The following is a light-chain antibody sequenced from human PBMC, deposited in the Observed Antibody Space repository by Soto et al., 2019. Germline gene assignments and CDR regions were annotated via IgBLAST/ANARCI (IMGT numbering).Light chain of an antibody. CDR3: QQSYSRVT. CDR1: LTISSR. CDR2: AAS. J-gene: IGKJ1*01. V-gene: IGKV1-39*01. Sequence: DIQLTQSPSSLSASVGDRFTITCRASLTISSRLSWYQQKAGKAPNLLIYAASRLQSGAPSRFSGSGSGTDFTLTISSLQPEDFATYYCQQSYSRVTFGQGTKVDI.